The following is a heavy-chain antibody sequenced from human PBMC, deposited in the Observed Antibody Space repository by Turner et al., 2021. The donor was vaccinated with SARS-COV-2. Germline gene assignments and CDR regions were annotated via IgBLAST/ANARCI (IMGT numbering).Heavy chain of an antibody. CDR1: GGSISSYF. J-gene: IGHJ6*02. V-gene: IGHV4-4*07. D-gene: IGHD6-6*01. CDR2: IYTSGTS. Sequence: QVQLLESGPGLVKPSETLSLTCTVSGGSISSYFWNWIRQPAGKGLEWIGRIYTSGTSNYNPSLKSRVTMAVDTSKNQFSLRLSSVTAADTAVYYCARDRVQLGPVGMDVWGQGTTVTVSS. CDR3: ARDRVQLGPVGMDV.